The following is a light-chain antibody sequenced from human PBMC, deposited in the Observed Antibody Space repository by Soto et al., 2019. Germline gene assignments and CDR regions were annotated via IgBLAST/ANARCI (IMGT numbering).Light chain of an antibody. CDR2: AAS. CDR3: QQGYSFAFT. V-gene: IGKV1-12*01. J-gene: IGKJ3*01. CDR1: QDISSW. Sequence: DIQMTQSPSSVSASVGDRVTINCRASQDISSWLAWYQQKPGKAPKLPIYAASNLQSGVPSRFRTSGSATDFTLTISSLQPEDFDTHFCQQGYSFAFTLTPGTNVDIK.